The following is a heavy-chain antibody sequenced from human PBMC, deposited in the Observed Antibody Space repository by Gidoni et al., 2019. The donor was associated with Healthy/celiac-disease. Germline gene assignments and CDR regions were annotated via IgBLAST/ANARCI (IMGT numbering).Heavy chain of an antibody. Sequence: QVQLVQSGAEVKKPGASVTVFCKASGYTFTGYYMHWVRQAPGQGLELMGWINPNSVGTNYAKKFQGRVTMTRDTSISTAYMELSRLRSDDTAVYYCAFYDFGSGYLSKSGWGQGTLVTVSS. CDR2: INPNSVGT. CDR1: GYTFTGYY. CDR3: AFYDFGSGYLSKSG. J-gene: IGHJ4*02. D-gene: IGHD3-3*01. V-gene: IGHV1-2*02.